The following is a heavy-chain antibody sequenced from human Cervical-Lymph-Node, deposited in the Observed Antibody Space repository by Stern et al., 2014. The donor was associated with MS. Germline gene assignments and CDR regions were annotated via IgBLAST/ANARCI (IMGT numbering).Heavy chain of an antibody. J-gene: IGHJ4*02. D-gene: IGHD6-19*01. CDR1: GYSFTSNW. CDR2: IYSGDSDT. CDR3: AGRYASGWTTKNYFDY. V-gene: IGHV5-51*03. Sequence: VQLVQSGAEVKKPGESLKISCKGSGYSFTSNWIGWVRQMPGKGLEWMGIIYSGDSDTKYSPSCQGQVTISADKSINTAYLQWSNLKASDTAMYYCAGRYASGWTTKNYFDYWGQGTLVTVSS.